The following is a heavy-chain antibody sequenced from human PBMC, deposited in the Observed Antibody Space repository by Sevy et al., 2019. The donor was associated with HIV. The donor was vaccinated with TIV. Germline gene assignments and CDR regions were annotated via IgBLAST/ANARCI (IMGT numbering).Heavy chain of an antibody. Sequence: GGSLRLSCAASGFTFSGSAMHWVRQASGKGLEWIGRIRSKASSYATVYAASVKGRFTISRDDSKKTAYLQMNSLKIEETAVYYCVSLLYYYEEYNAMDVWGQGTTVTVSS. J-gene: IGHJ6*02. CDR2: IRSKASSYAT. D-gene: IGHD3-22*01. CDR3: VSLLYYYEEYNAMDV. CDR1: GFTFSGSA. V-gene: IGHV3-73*01.